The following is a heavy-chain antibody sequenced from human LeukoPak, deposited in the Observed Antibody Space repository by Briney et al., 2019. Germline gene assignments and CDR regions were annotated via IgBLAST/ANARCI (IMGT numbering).Heavy chain of an antibody. V-gene: IGHV3-9*01. CDR2: ISWNSGHK. CDR3: ARGSYDSIRAFDI. CDR1: GFTFDDYA. Sequence: GGSLRLSCAASGFTFDDYAMHWVRQAPGKGLEWVSGISWNSGHKGYADSVKGRFTISRDNAKNSLYLQMNSLRAEDTALYFCARGSYDSIRAFDIWGQGTMVTVSS. J-gene: IGHJ3*02. D-gene: IGHD3-22*01.